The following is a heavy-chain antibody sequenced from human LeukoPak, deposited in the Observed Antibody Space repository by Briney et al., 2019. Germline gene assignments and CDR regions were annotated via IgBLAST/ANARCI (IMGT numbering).Heavy chain of an antibody. CDR1: GFTFSSYA. CDR2: ISGSGGST. CDR3: AKGHSSGWYYFDY. D-gene: IGHD6-19*01. V-gene: IGHV3-23*01. J-gene: IGHJ4*02. Sequence: GGSLRLSCAASGFTFSSYAMSWVRQAPGKGLEWVSAISGSGGSTYYADSVKGRFTISRDNPKNTLYLQMNSPRAEDTAVYYCAKGHSSGWYYFDYWGQGTLVTVSS.